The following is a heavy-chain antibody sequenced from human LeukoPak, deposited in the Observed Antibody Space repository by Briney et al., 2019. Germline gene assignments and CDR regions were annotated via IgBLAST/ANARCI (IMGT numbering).Heavy chain of an antibody. CDR2: IYYSGST. V-gene: IGHV4-59*01. CDR1: GGSISSYY. J-gene: IGHJ6*03. D-gene: IGHD5-18*01. Sequence: SETPSLTCTVSGGSISSYYWSWIRQPPGKGLEWIGYIYYSGSTNYSPSLKSRVTISVDTSKNQFSLKLSSVTAADTAVYYCARVKRGYSYGLYYYYYYMVVWGKGTTVTVSS. CDR3: ARVKRGYSYGLYYYYYYMVV.